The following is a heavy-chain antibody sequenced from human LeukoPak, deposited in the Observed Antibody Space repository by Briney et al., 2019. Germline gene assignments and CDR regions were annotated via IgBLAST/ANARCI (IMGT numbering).Heavy chain of an antibody. D-gene: IGHD1-26*01. J-gene: IGHJ4*02. CDR2: ISGSGGST. Sequence: GGSLRLSCAASGFTFSSYAMSWVRQAPGKGLEWVSAISGSGGSTYYADSVKGRFTICRDNSKNTLYLQMNSLRAEDTAVYYCAKSGRRWELLRNYFDYWGQGTLVTVSS. V-gene: IGHV3-23*01. CDR1: GFTFSSYA. CDR3: AKSGRRWELLRNYFDY.